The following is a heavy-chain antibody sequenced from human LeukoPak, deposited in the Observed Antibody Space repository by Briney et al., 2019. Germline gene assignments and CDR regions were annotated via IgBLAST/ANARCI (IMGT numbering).Heavy chain of an antibody. CDR3: VGYCSGGSCYPVSY. V-gene: IGHV4-34*03. CDR1: GGSFSGYY. Sequence: SETLSLTCAVYGGSFSGYYWSWIRQPPGKGLEWIGEINHSGSTYYNPSLKSRVTISVDTSKNQFSLKLSSVTAADTAVYYCVGYCSGGSCYPVSYWGQGTLVTVSS. J-gene: IGHJ4*02. CDR2: INHSGST. D-gene: IGHD2-15*01.